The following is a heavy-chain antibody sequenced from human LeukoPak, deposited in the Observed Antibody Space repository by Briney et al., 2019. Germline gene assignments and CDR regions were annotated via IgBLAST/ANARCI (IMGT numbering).Heavy chain of an antibody. J-gene: IGHJ4*02. CDR2: INHSGST. CDR3: ASGDLTYYYGSGSYFDY. D-gene: IGHD3-10*01. Sequence: SETPSLTCAVYGGPFSGYYWSWIRQPPGKGLEWIGEINHSGSTNYNPSLKSRGTISVDTSKNQFSLKLSPVTAADTAVYYCASGDLTYYYGSGSYFDYWGQGTLVTVSS. V-gene: IGHV4-34*01. CDR1: GGPFSGYY.